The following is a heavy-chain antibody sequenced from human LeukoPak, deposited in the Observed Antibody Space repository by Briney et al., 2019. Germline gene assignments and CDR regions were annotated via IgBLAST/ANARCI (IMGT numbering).Heavy chain of an antibody. V-gene: IGHV4-39*07. Sequence: PSETLSLTCTVSGGSISSSSYYWGWIRQPPGKGLEWIGSIYYSGSTNYNSSLKSRVTISVDTSKNQFSLKLSSVTAADTAVYYCARIAARPIRYYYYYMDVWGKGTTVTVSS. J-gene: IGHJ6*03. CDR1: GGSISSSSYY. CDR3: ARIAARPIRYYYYYMDV. CDR2: IYYSGST. D-gene: IGHD6-6*01.